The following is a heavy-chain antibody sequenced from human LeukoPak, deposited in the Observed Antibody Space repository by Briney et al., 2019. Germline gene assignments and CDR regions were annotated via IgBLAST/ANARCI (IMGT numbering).Heavy chain of an antibody. Sequence: ASVKVSCKASGYTFTSYYMHWVRQAPGQGLEWMGIINPSGGSTSYAQKFQGRVTITADKSTSTAYMEVSSLRSEDTAVYYCAGGRPRGYCSGGSCYYNFDYWGQGTLVTVSS. CDR2: INPSGGST. CDR3: AGGRPRGYCSGGSCYYNFDY. CDR1: GYTFTSYY. J-gene: IGHJ4*02. D-gene: IGHD2-15*01. V-gene: IGHV1-46*01.